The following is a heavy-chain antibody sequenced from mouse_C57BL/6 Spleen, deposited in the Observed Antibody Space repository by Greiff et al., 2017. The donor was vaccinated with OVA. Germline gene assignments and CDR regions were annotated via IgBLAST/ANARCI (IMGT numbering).Heavy chain of an antibody. Sequence: DVQLQESGPGLVKPSQSLSLTCSVTGYSITSGYYWNWIRQFPGNKLEWMGYISYDGSNNYNPSLKNRISITRDTSKNQFFLKLNSVTTEDTATYYCARDDDYYAMDYWGQGTSVTVSS. J-gene: IGHJ4*01. CDR2: ISYDGSN. D-gene: IGHD2-3*01. CDR1: GYSITSGYY. V-gene: IGHV3-6*01. CDR3: ARDDDYYAMDY.